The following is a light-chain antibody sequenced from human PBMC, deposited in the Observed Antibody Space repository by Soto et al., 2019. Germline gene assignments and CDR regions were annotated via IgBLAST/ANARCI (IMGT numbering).Light chain of an antibody. J-gene: IGKJ2*01. CDR2: MVS. V-gene: IGKV2-30*01. CDR3: MQAAHWPHT. CDR1: QSLVNSDGNTY. Sequence: DVVMTQSPLSLPVTLGQPASISCRSSQSLVNSDGNTYLTWFQQRPGQSPRRLIYMVSNRASGAPDRLSGSGSGTDFTLRISRVEAENVAVYYCMQAAHWPHTLGQGTKLEIK.